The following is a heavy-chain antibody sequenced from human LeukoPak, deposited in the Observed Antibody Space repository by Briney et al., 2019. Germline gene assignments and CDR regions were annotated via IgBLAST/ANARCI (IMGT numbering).Heavy chain of an antibody. D-gene: IGHD5-12*01. CDR3: GREAWIWNY. Sequence: GGSLRLSCAASGFTFSSYWMSWVRQAPGKGWVWVANIKQDGREKYYVDSVKGRFTISRDNAKNSLYLQMNSLRAADTAVYYCGREAWIWNYWGQGTLVTVSS. CDR1: GFTFSSYW. J-gene: IGHJ4*02. CDR2: IKQDGREK. V-gene: IGHV3-7*01.